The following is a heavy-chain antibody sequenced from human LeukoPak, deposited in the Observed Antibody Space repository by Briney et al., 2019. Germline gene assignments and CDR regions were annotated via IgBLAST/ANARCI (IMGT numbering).Heavy chain of an antibody. CDR1: GFTFSDHW. J-gene: IGHJ3*02. D-gene: IGHD5-18*01. CDR3: ARDGSRYRGIQLWFSDAFDI. CDR2: IKKDGSEK. Sequence: GGSLRLSCAASGFTFSDHWMSWVRQAPGKGLEWVANIKKDGSEKYYVDSVKGRFTISRDNAKNSLYVQMNSLRAEDTAVYYCARDGSRYRGIQLWFSDAFDIWGQGTMVTVSS. V-gene: IGHV3-7*01.